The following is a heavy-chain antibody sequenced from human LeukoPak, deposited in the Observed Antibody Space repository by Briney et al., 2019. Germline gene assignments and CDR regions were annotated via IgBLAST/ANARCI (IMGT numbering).Heavy chain of an antibody. CDR3: AKSKDNPLYYFDN. J-gene: IGHJ4*02. Sequence: RGSLRLSCAASGFTFNSYAMSWVRQAPGKGLEWVSTISGNGDSTSYAHSVKGRFTISRDNSKNTLYLQTNSLRAEDTAVYYCAKSKDNPLYYFDNWGQGTLVTVSS. CDR1: GFTFNSYA. V-gene: IGHV3-23*01. CDR2: ISGNGDST.